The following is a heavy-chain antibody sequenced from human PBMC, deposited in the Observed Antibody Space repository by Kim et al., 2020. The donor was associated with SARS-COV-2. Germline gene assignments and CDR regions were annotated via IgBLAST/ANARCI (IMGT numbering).Heavy chain of an antibody. CDR1: GFTFTGYA. J-gene: IGHJ4*02. CDR2: IDGSGGTT. CDR3: MKGGWGWIWDH. V-gene: IGHV3-23*01. Sequence: GGSLRLSCTTSGFTFTGYAMSWVRQAPGKGLEWVSSIDGSGGTTYYVDSVKGRFTISRDNSKNTLYLQMNSLRADDTAVYYCMKGGWGWIWDHWGQGTRGTVSS. D-gene: IGHD2-2*03.